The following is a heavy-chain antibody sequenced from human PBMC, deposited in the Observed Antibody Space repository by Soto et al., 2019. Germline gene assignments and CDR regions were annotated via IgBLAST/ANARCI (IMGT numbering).Heavy chain of an antibody. CDR3: ARVTAGSGSYQIDW. Sequence: QLVESGGGLVKPGGSLRLSCVASGFPFSSFSLNWIRQAPGKGLEWVSSIGRVSTYIYYADSVRGRFTVSRDNAKNSVYLQMNGLTAEDSGIYYCARVTAGSGSYQIDWWGQGTLGTVSS. D-gene: IGHD3-10*01. CDR1: GFPFSSFS. CDR2: IGRVSTYI. J-gene: IGHJ4*02. V-gene: IGHV3-21*02.